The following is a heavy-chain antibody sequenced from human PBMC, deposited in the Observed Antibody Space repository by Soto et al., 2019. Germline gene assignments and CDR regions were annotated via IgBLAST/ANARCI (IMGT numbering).Heavy chain of an antibody. CDR3: ARELLFYDSDGFSWDDAFDI. Sequence: TLSLTCAVSGGSLSSSAYSWIWIRQPPGKGLEWIGFIYQSGSTYYNPSLKSRVTMSLDRPKNQFSLKLSSVTAADTAVYYCARELLFYDSDGFSWDDAFDIWGQGTMVTVSS. CDR1: GGSLSSSAYS. D-gene: IGHD3-22*01. J-gene: IGHJ3*02. CDR2: IYQSGST. V-gene: IGHV4-30-2*01.